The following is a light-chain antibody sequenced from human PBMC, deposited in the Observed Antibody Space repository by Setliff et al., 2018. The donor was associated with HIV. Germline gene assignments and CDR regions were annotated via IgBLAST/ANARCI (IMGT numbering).Light chain of an antibody. CDR1: SSDVGGYNY. V-gene: IGLV2-14*03. Sequence: QSALTQPASVSGSPGQSITISCSGTSSDVGGYNYVSWYQQHPGKAPKLIIYDVTYRPSGVSNRFSGSKSGNTASLTISGLQAEDEADYYCCSYAGSSVYVFGTGTKVTVL. CDR3: CSYAGSSVYV. J-gene: IGLJ1*01. CDR2: DVT.